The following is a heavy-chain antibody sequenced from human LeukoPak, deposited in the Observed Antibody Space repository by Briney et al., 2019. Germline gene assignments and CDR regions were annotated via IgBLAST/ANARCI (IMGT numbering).Heavy chain of an antibody. CDR1: GYTFTGYY. J-gene: IGHJ4*02. Sequence: ASVKVSCKASGYTFTGYYMHWVRQAPGQGLEWMGWINPNSGGTNYAQKFQGRVTMTRDTSISTVYMELSSLRSEDTAVYYCARGSSGQPLRGWGQGTLVTVSS. V-gene: IGHV1-2*02. D-gene: IGHD3-22*01. CDR3: ARGSSGQPLRG. CDR2: INPNSGGT.